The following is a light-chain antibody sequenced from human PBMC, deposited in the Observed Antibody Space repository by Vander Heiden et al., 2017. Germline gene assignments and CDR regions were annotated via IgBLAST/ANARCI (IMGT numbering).Light chain of an antibody. CDR1: QSVNTRH. V-gene: IGKV3-20*01. CDR2: GAY. J-gene: IGKJ2*01. CDR3: QVYEDPPDDTPLYA. Sequence: IVLTQSPGTLSLSPGERATLSCRASQSVNTRHLAWYQHKPGQAPRLLVYGAYNMAPGVPDRFSGSGSGTDFTLSISRLEPEDAAVYYCQVYEDPPDDTPLYAFGQGTKLEIK.